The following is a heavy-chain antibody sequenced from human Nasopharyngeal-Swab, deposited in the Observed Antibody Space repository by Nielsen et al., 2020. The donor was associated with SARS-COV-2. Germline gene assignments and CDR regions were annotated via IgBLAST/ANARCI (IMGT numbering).Heavy chain of an antibody. CDR1: GGSFSGYY. Sequence: SETLSLTCAVYGGSFSGYYWSWIRQPPGKGLEWIGEINHSGSTNYNPSLKSRVTISVDTSKNQFSLKLSPVTAADTAVYYCARGVSARLSSREQLELNWFDPWGQGTLVTVSS. CDR2: INHSGST. J-gene: IGHJ5*02. V-gene: IGHV4-34*01. D-gene: IGHD1-1*01. CDR3: ARGVSARLSSREQLELNWFDP.